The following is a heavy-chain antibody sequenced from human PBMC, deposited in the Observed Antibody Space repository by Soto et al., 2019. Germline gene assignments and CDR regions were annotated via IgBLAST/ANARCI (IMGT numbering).Heavy chain of an antibody. CDR3: ARALALTSVGGL. CDR1: GGSFSGYY. V-gene: IGHV4-34*01. Sequence: PSETLSLTCAVYGGSFSGYYWSWIRQPPGKGLEWIGEINHSGSTNYNPSLKSRVTISVDTSKNQFSLKLSSVTAADTAVYYCARALALTSVGGLWGQGTLVTV. CDR2: INHSGST. J-gene: IGHJ4*02. D-gene: IGHD3-3*01.